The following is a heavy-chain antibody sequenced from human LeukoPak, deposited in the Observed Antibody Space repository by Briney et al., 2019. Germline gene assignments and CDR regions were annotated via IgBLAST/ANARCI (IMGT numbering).Heavy chain of an antibody. Sequence: GGSLRLSCAASGFTFSSYSMNWVRQAPGKGLEWVSSISSSSSYMYYADSVKGRFTISRDNAKNSLYLQMNSLRAEDTAVYYCARNWGSGSYFLDAFDIWGQGTMVTVSS. D-gene: IGHD3-10*01. CDR3: ARNWGSGSYFLDAFDI. J-gene: IGHJ3*02. V-gene: IGHV3-21*01. CDR1: GFTFSSYS. CDR2: ISSSSSYM.